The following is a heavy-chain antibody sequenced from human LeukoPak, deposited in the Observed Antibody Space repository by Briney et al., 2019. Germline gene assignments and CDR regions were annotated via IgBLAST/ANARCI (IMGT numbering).Heavy chain of an antibody. CDR3: ARAAGDTYGYRYYSDY. D-gene: IGHD5-18*01. V-gene: IGHV1-18*01. Sequence: ASVMVSCKASGYAFTTYGISWVRQAPGQGLEWMGLINPNGDTNYAQKFQGRVTMIRDTSTSTVYMELNSLRSEDTAVYYCARAAGDTYGYRYYSDYWGQGTLVSVSS. CDR2: INPNGDT. CDR1: GYAFTTYG. J-gene: IGHJ4*02.